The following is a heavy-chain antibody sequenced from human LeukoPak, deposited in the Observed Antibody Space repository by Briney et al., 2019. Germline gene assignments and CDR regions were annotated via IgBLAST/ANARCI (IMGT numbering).Heavy chain of an antibody. CDR2: IYTSGST. D-gene: IGHD3-22*01. V-gene: IGHV4-4*07. CDR3: ARTPMYYYDNSGYYN. J-gene: IGHJ4*02. Sequence: SETLSLTCTVSGGSISTYYWSWLRQPAGKGLEWIGLIYTSGSTNYNPSLKSRVTMSVDTSKKQFSLKLSSVTAADTAVYYCARTPMYYYDNSGYYNWGQGTLVTVSS. CDR1: GGSISTYY.